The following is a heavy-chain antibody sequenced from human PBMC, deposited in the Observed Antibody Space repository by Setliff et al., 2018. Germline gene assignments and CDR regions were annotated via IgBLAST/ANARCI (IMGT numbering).Heavy chain of an antibody. CDR1: GYTFTGYY. CDR2: INPKNGGA. J-gene: IGHJ6*02. D-gene: IGHD3-16*01. CDR3: ARERAGGRGFTFGAIYYYYGMDV. Sequence: ASVKVSCKASGYTFTGYYIHWVRQAPGQGLEWMGVINPKNGGATYPQNLQGRVTMTGDTSMSTVYMELSSLRFEDTAVYYCARERAGGRGFTFGAIYYYYGMDVWGQGTTVTVSS. V-gene: IGHV1-46*01.